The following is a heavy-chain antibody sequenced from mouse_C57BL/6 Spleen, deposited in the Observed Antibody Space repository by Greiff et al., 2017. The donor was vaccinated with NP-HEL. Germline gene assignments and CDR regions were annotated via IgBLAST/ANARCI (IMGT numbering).Heavy chain of an antibody. J-gene: IGHJ2*01. Sequence: VQLQQSGAELVKAGASVKMSCKASGYTFTSYWMHWVKQRLGQGLEWFAETNPTNGRTYYNEKFKSKATLTVDKSSSTAYMLLSGPTFEDSAVYYCARIKKIGATSFDYWGQGTTLTVSS. V-gene: IGHV1S81*02. CDR1: GYTFTSYW. CDR2: TNPTNGRT. CDR3: ARIKKIGATSFDY. D-gene: IGHD1-1*01.